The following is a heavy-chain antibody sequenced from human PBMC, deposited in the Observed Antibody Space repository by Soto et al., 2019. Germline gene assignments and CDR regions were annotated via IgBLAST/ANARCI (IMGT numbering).Heavy chain of an antibody. J-gene: IGHJ4*02. V-gene: IGHV3-48*03. CDR1: GFTFSSYE. Sequence: EVQLVESGGGLVQPGGSLRLSCAASGFTFSSYEMNWVRQAPGKGLEWVSHITSRSDTIYYADSVKGRFTISRDNAETSLYLQMNSLRAEDTAVYYCARSSGHYSPFDSWGQGTLVTVCS. D-gene: IGHD3-22*01. CDR3: ARSSGHYSPFDS. CDR2: ITSRSDTI.